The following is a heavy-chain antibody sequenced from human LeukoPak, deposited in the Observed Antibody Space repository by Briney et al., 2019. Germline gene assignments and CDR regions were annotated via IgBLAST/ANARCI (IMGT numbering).Heavy chain of an antibody. CDR1: GFTFSSYS. CDR2: IKEDGSAT. V-gene: IGHV3-7*01. Sequence: GVSLRLSCAASGFTFSSYSMNWVRQAPGQGLEWVANIKEDGSATNYVDSVKGRFTISRDNAKNSLYLQMNSLRAEDTAVYYCAREIIGGATFLDLWGQGTLVTVSS. D-gene: IGHD1-26*01. J-gene: IGHJ4*02. CDR3: AREIIGGATFLDL.